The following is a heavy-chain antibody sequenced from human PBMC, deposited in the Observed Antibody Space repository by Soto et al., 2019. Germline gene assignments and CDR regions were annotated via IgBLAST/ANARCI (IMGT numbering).Heavy chain of an antibody. CDR2: INHSGST. CDR3: ARFRYCSGGSCYLYWFDP. D-gene: IGHD2-15*01. V-gene: IGHV4-34*01. J-gene: IGHJ5*02. Sequence: SETLSLTCAVYGGSFSGYYWSWIRQPPGKGLEWIGEINHSGSTNYNPSLKSRVTISVDTSKNHFSLKLSSVTAADTAVYYCARFRYCSGGSCYLYWFDPWGQGTLVTVSS. CDR1: GGSFSGYY.